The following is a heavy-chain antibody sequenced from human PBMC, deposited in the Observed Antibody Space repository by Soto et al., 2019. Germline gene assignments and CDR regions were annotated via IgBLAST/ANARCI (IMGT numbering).Heavy chain of an antibody. J-gene: IGHJ6*02. CDR2: IKSKTDGGTT. V-gene: IGHV3-15*07. CDR1: GFTFSNAW. Sequence: GGSLRLSCAASGFTFSNAWMNWVRQAPGKGLEWVGRIKSKTDGGTTDYAAPVKGRFTISRDDSKNTQYLQMNSLKTEDTAVYYCTTPVPTTLGSKAAYYYYGMDVWGQGTTVTVSS. D-gene: IGHD6-6*01. CDR3: TTPVPTTLGSKAAYYYYGMDV.